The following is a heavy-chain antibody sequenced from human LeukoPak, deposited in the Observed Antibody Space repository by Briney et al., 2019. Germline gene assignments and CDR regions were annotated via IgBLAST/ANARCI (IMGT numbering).Heavy chain of an antibody. Sequence: SETLSLTCTVSGGSISSYYWSWIRQPPGKGLEWIGRFYTSGSTNYNPSLKSRVTISVDTSKNQFSLKLSSVTAADTAVYYCARLIWFGGAFDIWGQGTMVTVSS. V-gene: IGHV4-4*08. CDR1: GGSISSYY. D-gene: IGHD3-10*01. CDR3: ARLIWFGGAFDI. CDR2: FYTSGST. J-gene: IGHJ3*02.